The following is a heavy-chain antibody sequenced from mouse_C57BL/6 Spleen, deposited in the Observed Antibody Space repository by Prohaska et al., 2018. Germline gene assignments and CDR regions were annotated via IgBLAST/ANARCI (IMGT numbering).Heavy chain of an antibody. D-gene: IGHD3-2*02. V-gene: IGHV1-26*01. Sequence: LKISCKASGYTFTDYYMNWVKQSHGKSLEWIGDINPNNGGTSYNQKFKGKATVTVDKSSSTAYMELRSLTSEDSAVYYCAREVDSSGNYWGQGTTLTVSS. CDR3: AREVDSSGNY. CDR2: INPNNGGT. J-gene: IGHJ2*01. CDR1: GYTFTDYY.